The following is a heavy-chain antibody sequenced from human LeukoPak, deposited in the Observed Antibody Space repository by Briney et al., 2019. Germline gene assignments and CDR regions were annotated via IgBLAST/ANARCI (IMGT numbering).Heavy chain of an antibody. J-gene: IGHJ3*01. CDR3: ARDVISGGSYSTAFDL. V-gene: IGHV3-7*01. CDR2: IKQDGSDK. D-gene: IGHD3-22*01. Sequence: GGSLRLSCAASGFTFSSYWMTWVRQVPGKGLEWVANIKQDGSDKYYVDSVKGRFTISRDTAKNSLYLQMNSLRAEDTAVYYCARDVISGGSYSTAFDLWGQGTMVTVSS. CDR1: GFTFSSYW.